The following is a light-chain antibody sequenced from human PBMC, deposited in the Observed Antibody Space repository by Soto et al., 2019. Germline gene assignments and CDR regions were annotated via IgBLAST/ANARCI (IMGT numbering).Light chain of an antibody. J-gene: IGKJ1*01. CDR3: HQYNSYPRT. CDR1: QSIRSW. CDR2: DAC. Sequence: DIQMTQSPSTLSASVGDRVTITCRASQSIRSWLAWYQQKPGKAPELLIYDACSLNRGVPSRFSGSGSGTDFTLTISRLQPDDFATYYCHQYNSYPRTFGHGTNVDIK. V-gene: IGKV1-5*01.